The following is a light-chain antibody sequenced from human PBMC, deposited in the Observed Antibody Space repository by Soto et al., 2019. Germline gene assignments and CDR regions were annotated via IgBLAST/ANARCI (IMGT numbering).Light chain of an antibody. CDR2: ADN. J-gene: IGLJ1*01. V-gene: IGLV1-40*01. CDR3: PSFDNGLLAYV. CDR1: SSNVGPGDA. Sequence: QSVLTQPPSISGAPGQRVTISCTGASSNVGPGDAVHWYQHIPGTAPKLLIYADNSRPSGVPDRFSASKSGTSASLAITGLPAEDEADYYCPSFDNGLLAYVFGTGTKLTVL.